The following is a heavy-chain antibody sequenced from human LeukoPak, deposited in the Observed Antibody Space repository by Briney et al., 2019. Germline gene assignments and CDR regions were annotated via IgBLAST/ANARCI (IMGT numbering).Heavy chain of an antibody. J-gene: IGHJ4*02. CDR1: VDSVSGNRAG. CDR2: TYYRSKRQN. Sequence: SQTLSLTCAISVDSVSGNRAGWNWIRLSPSIGLESLGRTYYRSKRQNHYAVSVQSRITINPDTSKNQFSLHLNSVTPEDTAVYYCARDAPGQSYFDYWGQGTLVTVSS. D-gene: IGHD2-2*01. CDR3: ARDAPGQSYFDY. V-gene: IGHV6-1*01.